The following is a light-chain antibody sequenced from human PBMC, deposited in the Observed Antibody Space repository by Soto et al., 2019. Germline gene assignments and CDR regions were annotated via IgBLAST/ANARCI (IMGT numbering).Light chain of an antibody. V-gene: IGKV4-1*01. CDR2: WAS. Sequence: DIVMTQSQDSLAVSLGERATINCKSSQSVLYSSNNKNYFAWYQQKPGQPPKLPIYWASTRESGVPDRFSGSGSGTDFTLTISSLQAEDVAVYYCQQYYSSPRTFGQGTKVEIK. CDR3: QQYYSSPRT. J-gene: IGKJ1*01. CDR1: QSVLYSSNNKNY.